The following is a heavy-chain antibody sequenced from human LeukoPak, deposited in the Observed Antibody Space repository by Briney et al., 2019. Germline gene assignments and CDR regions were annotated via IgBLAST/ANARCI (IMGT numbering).Heavy chain of an antibody. J-gene: IGHJ4*02. Sequence: GESLKISRQGSGYSFTSYWITWVRQMPGKGLEWMGRIDPGDSYTNYSPSFQGHVTISADKSISTAYLQWSSLKASDTALYYCARHYYDGSGYSYFDYWGQGTLVTVSS. CDR1: GYSFTSYW. CDR2: IDPGDSYT. CDR3: ARHYYDGSGYSYFDY. D-gene: IGHD3-22*01. V-gene: IGHV5-10-1*01.